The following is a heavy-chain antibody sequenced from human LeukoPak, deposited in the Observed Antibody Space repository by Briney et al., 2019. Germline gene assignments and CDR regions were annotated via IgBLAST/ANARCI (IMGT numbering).Heavy chain of an antibody. CDR1: GYSISSGYY. CDR2: IYHSGST. CDR3: ARAYSSSWYIWFDP. D-gene: IGHD6-13*01. V-gene: IGHV4-38-2*02. Sequence: PSETLSLTCTVSGYSISSGYYWGWIRQPPGKGLEWIGSIYHSGSTYYNPSLKSRVTISVDTSKNQFSLKLSSVTAADTAVYYCARAYSSSWYIWFDPWGQGTLVTVSS. J-gene: IGHJ5*02.